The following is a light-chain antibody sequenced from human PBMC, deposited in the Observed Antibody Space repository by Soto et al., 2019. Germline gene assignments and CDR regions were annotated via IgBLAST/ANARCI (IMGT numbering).Light chain of an antibody. CDR2: GAS. J-gene: IGKJ3*01. Sequence: EFQWTQSPATLSLSPGERVTLSGGASQSVPATSIAWYQQKPGQAPRLLIYGASSRATGIPDRFSGSGSGTDFTLTISRLEPEDFAVYYCQQYGSRFTFGHGTKVDIK. CDR3: QQYGSRFT. V-gene: IGKV3-20*01. CDR1: QSVPATS.